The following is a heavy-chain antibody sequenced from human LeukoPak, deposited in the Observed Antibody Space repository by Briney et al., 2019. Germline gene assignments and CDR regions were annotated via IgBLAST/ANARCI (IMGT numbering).Heavy chain of an antibody. CDR3: ARDTDTGNYYGSGSYYSPPGY. D-gene: IGHD3-10*01. Sequence: GASVKVSCKASGYTFTSYGISWVRQAPGQGLEWMGWISPYNGNTNYAQKLQGRVTMTTDTSTSTAYMELRSLRSDDTAVYYCARDTDTGNYYGSGSYYSPPGYWGQGTLVTVSS. CDR2: ISPYNGNT. V-gene: IGHV1-18*01. J-gene: IGHJ4*02. CDR1: GYTFTSYG.